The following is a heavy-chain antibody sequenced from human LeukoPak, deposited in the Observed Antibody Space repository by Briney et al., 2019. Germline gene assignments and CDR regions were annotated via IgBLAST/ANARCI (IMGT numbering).Heavy chain of an antibody. CDR3: AREGLDLYYFDY. J-gene: IGHJ4*02. CDR2: IYYSGST. V-gene: IGHV4-59*01. Sequence: SETLSLTCTVSGGSISSYYWSWIRQPPGKGLEWIGYIYYSGSTNYNPSLKSRVTISVDTSKNQFSLKLSSVTAADTAVYYCAREGLDLYYFDYWGQGTLVTVSS. CDR1: GGSISSYY.